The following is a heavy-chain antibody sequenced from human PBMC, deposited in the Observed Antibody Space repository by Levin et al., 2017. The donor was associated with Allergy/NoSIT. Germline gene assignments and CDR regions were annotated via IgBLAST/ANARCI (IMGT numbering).Heavy chain of an antibody. CDR3: ARVGSSGYYFAFDY. CDR1: GFTFSSYS. J-gene: IGHJ4*02. Sequence: GGSLRLSCAASGFTFSSYSMNWVRQAPGKGLEWVSYISSSSSTIYYADSVKGRFTISRDNAKNSLYLQMNSLRAEDTAVYYCARVGSSGYYFAFDYWGQGTLVTVSS. V-gene: IGHV3-48*04. CDR2: ISSSSSTI. D-gene: IGHD3-22*01.